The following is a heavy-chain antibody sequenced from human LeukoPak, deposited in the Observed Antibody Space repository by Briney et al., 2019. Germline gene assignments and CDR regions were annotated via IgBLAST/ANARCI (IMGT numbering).Heavy chain of an antibody. CDR1: GFTFSSYG. Sequence: PGGSLRLSCAASGFTFSSYGMHWVRQAPGKGLEWVAFIRYDGSNKYYADSVKGRFTISRDNSKNTLYLQMNSLRAEDTAVYYCAKEGDDFWSGYSYYYYYYMDVWGRGTTVTVSS. D-gene: IGHD3-3*01. CDR2: IRYDGSNK. CDR3: AKEGDDFWSGYSYYYYYYMDV. V-gene: IGHV3-30*02. J-gene: IGHJ6*03.